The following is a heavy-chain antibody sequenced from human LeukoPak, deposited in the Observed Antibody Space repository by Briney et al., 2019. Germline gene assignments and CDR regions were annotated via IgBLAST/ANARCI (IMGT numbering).Heavy chain of an antibody. J-gene: IGHJ4*02. Sequence: GESLKISCKGSGYSFTSYWIGWVRQMPGKGLEWMGIIYPGDSDTRYSPSFQGQVTISADKSISTAYLQWSSLKASDTAMYYCAGTMMDSSGYYRPFDYWGQGTLVTVSS. CDR1: GYSFTSYW. D-gene: IGHD3-22*01. CDR3: AGTMMDSSGYYRPFDY. V-gene: IGHV5-51*01. CDR2: IYPGDSDT.